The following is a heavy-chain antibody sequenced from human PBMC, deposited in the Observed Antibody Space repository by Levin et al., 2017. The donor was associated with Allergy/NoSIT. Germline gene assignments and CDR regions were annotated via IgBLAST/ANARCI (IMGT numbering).Heavy chain of an antibody. CDR3: ARGTASGYSGDDYSDAFDI. V-gene: IGHV1-69*04. J-gene: IGHJ3*02. CDR2: IIPILGIA. CDR1: GGTFSSYA. D-gene: IGHD5-12*01. Sequence: ASVKVSCKASGGTFSSYAISWVRQAPGQGLEWMGRIIPILGIANYAQKFQGRVTITADKSTSTAYMELSSLRSEDTAVYYCARGTASGYSGDDYSDAFDIWGQGTMVTVSA.